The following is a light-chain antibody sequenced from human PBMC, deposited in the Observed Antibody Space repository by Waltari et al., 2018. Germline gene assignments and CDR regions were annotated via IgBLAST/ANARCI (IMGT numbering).Light chain of an antibody. CDR1: SSDVGGDNY. J-gene: IGLJ2*01. CDR2: EVS. CDR3: SSYTSSSTLVV. V-gene: IGLV2-14*01. Sequence: QSALTQPASVSGAPVQSSTISCPGTSSDVGGDNYVAWYQQHPGKAPKLMMYEVSNRPSGFSNRFSGSKSGNTASLTISGLQAEDEADYYCSSYTSSSTLVVFGGGTKLTVL.